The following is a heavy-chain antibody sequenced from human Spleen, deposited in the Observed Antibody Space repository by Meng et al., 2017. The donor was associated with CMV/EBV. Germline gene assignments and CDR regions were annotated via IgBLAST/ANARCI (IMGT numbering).Heavy chain of an antibody. Sequence: SETLSLTCTVSGYSLSSGYYWGWIRQPPGKGLEWIGYIYYSGSTNYNPSLKSRVTISVDTSKNQFSLKLSSVTAADTAVYYCASAMDVWGQGTTVTVSS. J-gene: IGHJ6*02. CDR2: IYYSGST. V-gene: IGHV4-61*01. CDR1: GYSLSSGYY. CDR3: ASAMDV.